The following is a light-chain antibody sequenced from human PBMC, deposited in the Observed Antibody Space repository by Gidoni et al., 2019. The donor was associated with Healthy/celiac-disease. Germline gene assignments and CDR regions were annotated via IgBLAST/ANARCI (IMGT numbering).Light chain of an antibody. CDR3: QQRSNWWT. CDR2: DAS. V-gene: IGKV3-11*01. CDR1: QSVSSY. Sequence: EIVLTQSPATLSLSPGERAPLSCRASQSVSSYLAWYQQKPGQAPRLLIYDASNRATGIPARFSGSGSGTDFTLIISSLEPEDFAVYYCQQRSNWWTFGQGTKVEIK. J-gene: IGKJ1*01.